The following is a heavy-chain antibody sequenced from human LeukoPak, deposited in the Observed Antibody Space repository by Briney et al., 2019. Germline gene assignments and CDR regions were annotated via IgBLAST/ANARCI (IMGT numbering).Heavy chain of an antibody. CDR2: MNPNSGNT. V-gene: IGHV1-8*01. D-gene: IGHD5-18*01. J-gene: IGHJ6*02. CDR3: ARDRLTAMVKGYGMDV. Sequence: GASVKVSCKASGYTFTDYDINWVRQATGQGLEWMGWMNPNSGNTGYTQKFQGRVTMTTDTSTSTAYMELRSLRSDDTAVYYCARDRLTAMVKGYGMDVWGQGTTVTVSS. CDR1: GYTFTDYD.